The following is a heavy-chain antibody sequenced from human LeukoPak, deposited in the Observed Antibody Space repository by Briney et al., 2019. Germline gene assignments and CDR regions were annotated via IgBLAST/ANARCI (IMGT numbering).Heavy chain of an antibody. CDR1: GGSFSGYY. D-gene: IGHD1-26*01. J-gene: IGHJ3*02. V-gene: IGHV4-34*01. CDR2: INHSGST. CDR3: ARGPSREGGDI. Sequence: SETLSLTCAVYGGSFSGYYWSWIRQPPGKGLEWIGEINHSGSTNYNPSLKSRVTISVDTSKNQFSLKLSSVTAADTAVYYCARGPSREGGDIWGQGTMVTVSS.